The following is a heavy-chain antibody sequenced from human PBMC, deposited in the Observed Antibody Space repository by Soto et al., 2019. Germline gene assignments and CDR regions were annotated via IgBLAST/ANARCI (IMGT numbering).Heavy chain of an antibody. J-gene: IGHJ4*02. V-gene: IGHV3-30-3*01. CDR2: ISHDATRK. CDR3: ARISVGFTYGGGIAN. D-gene: IGHD5-18*01. CDR1: GFTIRGYS. Sequence: QEQMVESGGGVVQPGRSLRLSCVVSGFTIRGYSLHWVRQAPGKGLEWVAVISHDATRKSYADSVKGRVSISRDDSKNKFYLEMNSLRVEDTALHDGARISVGFTYGGGIANWGQGTLVSVSS.